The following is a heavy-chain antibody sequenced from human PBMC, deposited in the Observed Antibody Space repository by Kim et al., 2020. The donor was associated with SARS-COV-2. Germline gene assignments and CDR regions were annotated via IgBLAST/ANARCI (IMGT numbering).Heavy chain of an antibody. CDR3: AKDPGLLWFGESQD. V-gene: IGHV3-23*01. J-gene: IGHJ4*02. D-gene: IGHD3-10*01. Sequence: ADSVKGRFTISRDNSKNTLYLQMNSLRAEDTAVYYCAKDPGLLWFGESQDWGQGTLVTVSS.